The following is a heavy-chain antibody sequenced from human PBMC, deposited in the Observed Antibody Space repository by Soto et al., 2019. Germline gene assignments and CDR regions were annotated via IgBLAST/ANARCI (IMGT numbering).Heavy chain of an antibody. CDR3: ARTPDY. V-gene: IGHV4-30-2*01. Sequence: SETLSLTCAVSGGSISSGGYSWSWVRQPPGKGLEWIGYIYHSGSTYYNPSLKSRVTISVDRSKNQFSLKLSSVTAADTAVYYCARTPDYWGQGTLVTVSS. J-gene: IGHJ4*02. CDR2: IYHSGST. D-gene: IGHD2-15*01. CDR1: GGSISSGGYS.